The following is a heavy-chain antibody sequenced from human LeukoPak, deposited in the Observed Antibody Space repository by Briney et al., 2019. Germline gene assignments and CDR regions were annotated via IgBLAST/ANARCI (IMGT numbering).Heavy chain of an antibody. CDR1: GGSISSGGYS. V-gene: IGHV4-30-2*01. J-gene: IGHJ4*02. D-gene: IGHD6-19*01. Sequence: PSETLSLTCAVSGGSISSGGYSWSWIRQPPGKGLEWIGYIYHSGSTYYNPSLKSRVTISVDRSKNQFSLKLSSVTAADTAVYYCARGIAVAGYYFDYWGQGTLVTVSS. CDR2: IYHSGST. CDR3: ARGIAVAGYYFDY.